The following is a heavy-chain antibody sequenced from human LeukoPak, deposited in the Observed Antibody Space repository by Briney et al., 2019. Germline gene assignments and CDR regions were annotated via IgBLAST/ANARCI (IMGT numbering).Heavy chain of an antibody. CDR1: GGSISSGSYY. Sequence: SETLSLTCTVSGGSISSGSYYWGWIRQPPGKGLEWIGSIFYSGTTYYNPSLKSRVTISVDTSKNQFSLRLSSVTAADTAVCYCARHHTRPGIVVAGLIDYWGQGTLVTVSS. D-gene: IGHD6-19*01. CDR3: ARHHTRPGIVVAGLIDY. J-gene: IGHJ4*02. V-gene: IGHV4-39*01. CDR2: IFYSGTT.